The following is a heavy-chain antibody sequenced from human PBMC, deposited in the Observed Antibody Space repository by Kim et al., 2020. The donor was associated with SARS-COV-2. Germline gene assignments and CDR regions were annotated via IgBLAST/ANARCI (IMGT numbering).Heavy chain of an antibody. V-gene: IGHV4-38-2*02. J-gene: IGHJ4*02. CDR1: GYSISSGYY. CDR2: IYHSGST. CDR3: ARGRVGATPFGDY. Sequence: SETLSLTCTVSGYSISSGYYWGWIRQPPGKALEWIGSIYHSGSTYYNPSLKSRVTISVDTSKNQFSLKLSSVTAADTAVYYCARGRVGATPFGDYWGQGTLVTVSS. D-gene: IGHD1-26*01.